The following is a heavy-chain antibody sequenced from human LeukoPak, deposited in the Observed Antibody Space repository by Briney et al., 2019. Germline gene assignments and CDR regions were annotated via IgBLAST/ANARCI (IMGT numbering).Heavy chain of an antibody. CDR3: VREGGVSHSSGYYRKFDY. J-gene: IGHJ4*02. CDR1: GFTFGDYA. V-gene: IGHV3-48*01. D-gene: IGHD3-22*01. CDR2: VSSSGTTI. Sequence: GGSLRLSCAASGFTFGDYAMTWVRQTPGKGLEWLSYVSSSGTTIYYTDSVRGRFTISRDNAKNSLYLQMKSLRAEDTAVYYCVREGGVSHSSGYYRKFDYWGQGTLVTVSS.